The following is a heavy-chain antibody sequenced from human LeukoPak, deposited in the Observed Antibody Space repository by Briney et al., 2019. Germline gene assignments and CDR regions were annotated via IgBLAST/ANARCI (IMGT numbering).Heavy chain of an antibody. J-gene: IGHJ4*02. CDR3: ARGRYSGSYLLDH. CDR2: ISSSSTYR. V-gene: IGHV3-21*01. Sequence: GGSLRLSCAASGFTFSSYSMSWVRQAPGKGLEWVSSISSSSTYRYYAASVKGRFTISRDNAKNSLYLQMNSLRAEDTALYYCARGRYSGSYLLDHWGQGTLVTVSS. CDR1: GFTFSSYS. D-gene: IGHD1-26*01.